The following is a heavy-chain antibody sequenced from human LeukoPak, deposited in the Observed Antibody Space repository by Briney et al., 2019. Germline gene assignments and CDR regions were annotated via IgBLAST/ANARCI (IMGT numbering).Heavy chain of an antibody. Sequence: GGSLRLSCAASGFTFSSYWMSWVRQAPGKGLEWVANIKQDGSEKYYVDSVKGRFTTSRDNAKNTLYLQMNSLRAEDTAVYYCAKEVGPFDYWGQGTLVTVPS. V-gene: IGHV3-7*03. CDR3: AKEVGPFDY. J-gene: IGHJ4*02. CDR2: IKQDGSEK. D-gene: IGHD1-26*01. CDR1: GFTFSSYW.